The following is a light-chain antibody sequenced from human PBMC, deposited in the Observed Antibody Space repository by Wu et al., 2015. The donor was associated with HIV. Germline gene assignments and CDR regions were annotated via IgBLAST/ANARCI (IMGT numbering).Light chain of an antibody. CDR1: QSVSSSH. V-gene: IGKV3D-20*02. J-gene: IGKJ1*01. Sequence: EIVLTQSPGTLSLSPGERATLSCRASQSVSSSHIGWYQQKPGQAPRLLIYGATSRAIGIPERFSGSASGTDFTLTISSLEPEDFALYYCQQRSNWPWTFGQGTKVEFK. CDR3: QQRSNWPWT. CDR2: GAT.